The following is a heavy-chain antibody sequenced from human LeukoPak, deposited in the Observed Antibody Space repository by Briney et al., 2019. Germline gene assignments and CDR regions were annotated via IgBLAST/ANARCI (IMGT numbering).Heavy chain of an antibody. CDR3: AGGGATTRFAFDI. J-gene: IGHJ3*02. CDR1: GGTFSSYA. Sequence: SVKVSCKASGGTFSSYAISWVRQAPGQGLEWMGGIIPIFGTANYAQKFQGRVTITTDESTSTAYMELSSLSSEDTAVYYCAGGGATTRFAFDIWGQGTMVTVSS. D-gene: IGHD1-26*01. V-gene: IGHV1-69*05. CDR2: IIPIFGTA.